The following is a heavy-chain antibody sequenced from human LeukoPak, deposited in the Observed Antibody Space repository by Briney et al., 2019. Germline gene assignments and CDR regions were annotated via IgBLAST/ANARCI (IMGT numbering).Heavy chain of an antibody. CDR3: ARSGYYDTSAPFDS. D-gene: IGHD3-22*01. CDR1: GFTFSDYS. Sequence: GGSLRLSCVASGFTFSDYSMKWVRQAPGKGLEWLSYISSSDTVIYYADSVKGRFTTSRDNAKSSLYLQMNSLRAEDTAVYYCARSGYYDTSAPFDSWGPGTLVTVSS. V-gene: IGHV3-48*01. CDR2: ISSSDTVI. J-gene: IGHJ4*02.